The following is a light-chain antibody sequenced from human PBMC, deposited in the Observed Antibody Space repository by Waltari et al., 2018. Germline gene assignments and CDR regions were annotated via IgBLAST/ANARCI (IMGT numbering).Light chain of an antibody. CDR1: SGSIASNY. CDR3: QSYDDNNRRV. Sequence: NFMLTQPHSVSESPGKTVTISCTRSSGSIASNYVQWYQQRPGSVPTTVIYEDNQRPSGVPDRFSGSIDSSSNSASLTISGLKTEDEADYYCQSYDDNNRRVFGGGTKLTVL. V-gene: IGLV6-57*04. J-gene: IGLJ3*02. CDR2: EDN.